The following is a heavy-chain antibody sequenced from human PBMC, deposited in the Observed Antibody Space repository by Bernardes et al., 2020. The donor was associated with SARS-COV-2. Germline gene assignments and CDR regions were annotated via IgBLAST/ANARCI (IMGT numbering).Heavy chain of an antibody. CDR2: IRSTAYGGTT. CDR1: GFSFGDYA. J-gene: IGHJ4*02. Sequence: GGSLRLSCTAFGFSFGDYAVTWFRQARGKGLEWVGFIRSTAYGGTTEYAASVRGRFTISRDNSKSVAYLQMDSLKTEDTGIYYCCSDHYYDTSGFPLRAFECWGRGTQVTVSS. CDR3: CSDHYYDTSGFPLRAFEC. D-gene: IGHD3-22*01. V-gene: IGHV3-49*03.